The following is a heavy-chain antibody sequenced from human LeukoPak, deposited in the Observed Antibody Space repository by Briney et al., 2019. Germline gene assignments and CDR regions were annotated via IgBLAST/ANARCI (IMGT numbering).Heavy chain of an antibody. CDR2: IYYSGST. CDR3: ARVDGDIVVVPAAIDY. V-gene: IGHV4-59*08. D-gene: IGHD2-2*01. CDR1: GGSISSYY. J-gene: IGHJ4*02. Sequence: KASETLSLTCTVSGGSISSYYWSWIRQPPGKGLEWIGYIYYSGSTNYNPSLKSRVTISVDTSKNQFSLKLSSVTAADTAVYYCARVDGDIVVVPAAIDYWGQGTLVTVSS.